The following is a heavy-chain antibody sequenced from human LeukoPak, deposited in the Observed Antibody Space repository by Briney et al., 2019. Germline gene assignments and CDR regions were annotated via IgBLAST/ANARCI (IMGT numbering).Heavy chain of an antibody. CDR2: IYTSGST. Sequence: PSQTLSLTCTVSGGSISRGSYYWSWIRQPAGKGLEWSGRIYTSGSTNYNPSLKSRVTVSVDTSKNQFSLKLSSVTAADTAVYCCARLVLAAAGTYYYYMDVWGIGTTVTDSS. D-gene: IGHD6-13*01. CDR1: GGSISRGSYY. J-gene: IGHJ6*03. V-gene: IGHV4-61*02. CDR3: ARLVLAAAGTYYYYMDV.